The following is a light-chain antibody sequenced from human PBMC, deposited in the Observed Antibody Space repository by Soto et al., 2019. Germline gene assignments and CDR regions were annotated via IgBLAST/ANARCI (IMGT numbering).Light chain of an antibody. CDR2: DAS. J-gene: IGKJ4*01. CDR1: QSVRNNN. Sequence: EIVLTQSPDTLSLSPGERATLSCRASQSVRNNNLAWYQQKPGQAPRFLIFDASSRATGIPDRFSGSGSGTDFTLTISRLEPEDFEVYYCQQYGSTPLTFGGGTKVDIE. V-gene: IGKV3-20*01. CDR3: QQYGSTPLT.